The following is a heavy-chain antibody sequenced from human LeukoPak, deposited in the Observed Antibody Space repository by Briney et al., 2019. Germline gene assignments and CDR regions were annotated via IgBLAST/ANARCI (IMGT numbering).Heavy chain of an antibody. V-gene: IGHV4-59*12. CDR1: AGSISNYY. J-gene: IGHJ4*02. CDR3: ARVDLYQLLRV. Sequence: SETLSLTCTVSAGSISNYYWSWIRQPPGKGLEWIGYISYSGSTNYNPSLKSRVTISVDTSKNQFSLKLSSVTAADTAVYYCARVDLYQLLRVWGQGTLVTVSS. CDR2: ISYSGST. D-gene: IGHD2-2*01.